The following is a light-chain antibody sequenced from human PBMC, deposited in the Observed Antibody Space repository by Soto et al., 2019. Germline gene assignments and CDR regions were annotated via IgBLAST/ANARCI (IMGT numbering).Light chain of an antibody. CDR3: QSYDSSLRGYVV. Sequence: QSVLTQQPSVSGAPGQRGTISCTGSSSNIGAGYDVHWYQQLPGTAPQLLIYGNSNRPSGVPDRFSGSKSGTSASLAITGLQAEYEEDYYCQSYDSSLRGYVVFGGGTQLTVL. J-gene: IGLJ2*01. CDR2: GNS. CDR1: SSNIGAGYD. V-gene: IGLV1-40*01.